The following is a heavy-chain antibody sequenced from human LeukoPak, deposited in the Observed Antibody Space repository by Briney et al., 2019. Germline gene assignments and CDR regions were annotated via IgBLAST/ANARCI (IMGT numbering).Heavy chain of an antibody. J-gene: IGHJ4*02. Sequence: SETLSLPCTVSSAPMSSGDYYWSWIRQPPGKVLELIGDVYYSGSTYNNTSLKRRLTISVDTSKNQFYLKLSSVTAADTAVYYCARVADTAMNYFDYWGKGTLVTVSS. V-gene: IGHV4-30-4*08. CDR2: VYYSGST. CDR3: ARVADTAMNYFDY. CDR1: SAPMSSGDYY. D-gene: IGHD5-18*01.